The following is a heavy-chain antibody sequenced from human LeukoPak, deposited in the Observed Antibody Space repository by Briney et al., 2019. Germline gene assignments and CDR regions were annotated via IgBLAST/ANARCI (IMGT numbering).Heavy chain of an antibody. V-gene: IGHV3-33*01. J-gene: IGHJ6*02. Sequence: GGSLRLSCAASGFTFSKYGIHWVRQAPGKGLEWVAVIWYDGRTKYYADSVKGRFTISRDNSKNTLYLQMNSLRAEDTAVYYCARPGYSSSRYGMDVWGQGTTVTVSS. CDR1: GFTFSKYG. D-gene: IGHD6-13*01. CDR3: ARPGYSSSRYGMDV. CDR2: IWYDGRTK.